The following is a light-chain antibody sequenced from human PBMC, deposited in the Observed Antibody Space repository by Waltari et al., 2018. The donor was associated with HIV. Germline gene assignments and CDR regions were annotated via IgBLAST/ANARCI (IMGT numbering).Light chain of an antibody. CDR3: QQYYNTPRT. V-gene: IGKV4-1*01. J-gene: IGKJ1*01. Sequence: DIVLTQSPDSLAVSLGEGATINCKSSQSISNSSNNKNYLTWLQHKPGQPPKLLIHGASTRESGVPDRFSGSGSGTDFTLTISGLQAEDVAVYYCQQYYNTPRTFGQGTRVEIK. CDR1: QSISNSSNNKNY. CDR2: GAS.